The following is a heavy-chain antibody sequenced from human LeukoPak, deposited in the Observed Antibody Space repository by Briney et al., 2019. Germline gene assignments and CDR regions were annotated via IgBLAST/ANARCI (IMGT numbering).Heavy chain of an antibody. CDR1: GYTLTELS. CDR3: ATGVGATYNWFDP. D-gene: IGHD1-26*01. J-gene: IGHJ5*02. Sequence: ASVKVSCKVSGYTLTELSMHWVRQAPGKGLEWVGGFDPEDGETIYAQKFQGRVTMTEDTSTDTAYMELSSLRSEDTAVYYCATGVGATYNWFDPWGQGTLVTVSS. V-gene: IGHV1-24*01. CDR2: FDPEDGET.